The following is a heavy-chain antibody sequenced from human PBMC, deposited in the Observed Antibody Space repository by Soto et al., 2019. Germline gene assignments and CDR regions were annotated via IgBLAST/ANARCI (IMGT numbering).Heavy chain of an antibody. Sequence: SETLSLTCTVSGGSISSYYWSWIRQPPGKGLEWIGYIYYSGSTNYNPSLKSRVTISVDTSKNQFSLKLSSVTAADTAVYYCARAVDAGAPYYSYYWGQGTLVTVSS. CDR1: GGSISSYY. CDR2: IYYSGST. CDR3: ARAVDAGAPYYSYY. V-gene: IGHV4-59*01. J-gene: IGHJ4*02. D-gene: IGHD1-26*01.